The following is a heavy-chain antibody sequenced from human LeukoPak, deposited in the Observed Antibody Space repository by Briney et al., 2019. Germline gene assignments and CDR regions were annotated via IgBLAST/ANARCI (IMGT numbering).Heavy chain of an antibody. D-gene: IGHD6-6*01. CDR1: GGSISSGGYY. CDR3: ARDHSSSPLGV. J-gene: IGHJ4*02. V-gene: IGHV4-31*03. CDR2: IYYSGST. Sequence: SETLSLTCTVSGGSISSGGYYWSWIRQHPGKGLEWIGYIYYSGSTYYNPSLKRRVTISVDTSKNQFSLKLSSVTAADTAVYYCARDHSSSPLGVWGQGTLVTVSS.